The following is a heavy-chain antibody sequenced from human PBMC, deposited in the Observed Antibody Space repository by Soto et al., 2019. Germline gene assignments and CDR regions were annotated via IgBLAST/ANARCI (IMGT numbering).Heavy chain of an antibody. CDR3: AGGGTYYDFWRYYYYYGMDV. D-gene: IGHD3-3*01. CDR2: INQSGST. J-gene: IGHJ6*02. Sequence: SETLSLTCAVYGGSFSGYYWSWIRQPPGKGLEWIGEINQSGSTNYNPSLKSRVTISVDTSKNQFSLKLSSVTAADTAVYYCAGGGTYYDFWRYYYYYGMDVWGQGTTVTVSS. CDR1: GGSFSGYY. V-gene: IGHV4-34*01.